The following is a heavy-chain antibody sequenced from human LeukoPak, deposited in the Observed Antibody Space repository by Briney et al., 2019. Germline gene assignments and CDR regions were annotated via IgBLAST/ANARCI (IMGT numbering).Heavy chain of an antibody. CDR1: GFTFSSYA. Sequence: GGSLRLSCAASGFTFSSYALSWVRQAPGKGLEWVSAISISGSTTYYADSVKGRFTISRDNSKNTLYLQLNSLRAEDTAVYYCAMGSSSSGWYVWGQGTLVTVSS. CDR2: ISISGSTT. V-gene: IGHV3-23*01. CDR3: AMGSSSSGWYV. D-gene: IGHD6-19*01. J-gene: IGHJ4*02.